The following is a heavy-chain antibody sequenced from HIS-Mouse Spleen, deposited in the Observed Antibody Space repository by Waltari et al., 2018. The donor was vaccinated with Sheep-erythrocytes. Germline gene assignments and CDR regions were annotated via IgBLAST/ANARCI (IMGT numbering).Heavy chain of an antibody. D-gene: IGHD3-22*01. Sequence: QVQLVESGGGVVQPGRSLRLSCAASGFTFSSYAMHWVRQAPGKRREWVAVISYDGSKKYYADSVKDRFTISRDNSKNTLYLQMNSLRAEDTAVYYCARARSMIVVVITIDYWGQGTLVTVSS. CDR2: ISYDGSKK. CDR3: ARARSMIVVVITIDY. V-gene: IGHV3-30*04. J-gene: IGHJ4*02. CDR1: GFTFSSYA.